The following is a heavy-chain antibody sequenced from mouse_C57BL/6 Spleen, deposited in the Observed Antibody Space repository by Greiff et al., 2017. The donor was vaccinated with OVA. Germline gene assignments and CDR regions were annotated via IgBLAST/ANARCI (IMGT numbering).Heavy chain of an antibody. V-gene: IGHV1-50*01. CDR3: ARRDYGSSRPWFAY. Sequence: QVQLQQPGAELVKPGASVKLSCKASGYTFTSYWMQWVKQRPGQGLEWIGEIDPSDSYTNYNQKFKGKATLTVDTSSSTAYMQLSSLTSEDSAVYYWARRDYGSSRPWFAYWGQGTLVTVSA. J-gene: IGHJ3*01. D-gene: IGHD1-1*01. CDR2: IDPSDSYT. CDR1: GYTFTSYW.